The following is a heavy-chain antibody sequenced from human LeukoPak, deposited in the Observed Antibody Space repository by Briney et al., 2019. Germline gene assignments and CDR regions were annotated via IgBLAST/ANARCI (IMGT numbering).Heavy chain of an antibody. CDR1: GVSITNYY. V-gene: IGHV4-59*08. CDR3: ARQMPSWGYYYDSSGYYDY. D-gene: IGHD3-22*01. Sequence: SETLSLTCTVSGVSITNYYWSWLRQPPGKGLEWIAYIHYSGSANYNPSLKSRVTISLDTSKNQLSLKLSSVTAADTAVYYCARQMPSWGYYYDSSGYYDYWGQGTLVTVSS. CDR2: IHYSGSA. J-gene: IGHJ4*02.